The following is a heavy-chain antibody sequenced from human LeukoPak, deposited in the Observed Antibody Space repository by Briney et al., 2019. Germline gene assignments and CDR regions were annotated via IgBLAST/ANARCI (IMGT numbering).Heavy chain of an antibody. J-gene: IGHJ3*02. Sequence: GGSLRLSCAASGFTFDDYGMSWVRQVPGKGLEWVSGINWNGSSTGYADSVKGRFTISRDNAKNSLYLQMNSLRAEDTALYYCARVGSGWSGGAFDIWGQGTMVTVSS. CDR2: INWNGSST. D-gene: IGHD6-19*01. CDR1: GFTFDDYG. CDR3: ARVGSGWSGGAFDI. V-gene: IGHV3-20*04.